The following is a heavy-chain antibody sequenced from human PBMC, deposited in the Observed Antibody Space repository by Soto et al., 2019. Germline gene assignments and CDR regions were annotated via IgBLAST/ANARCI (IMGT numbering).Heavy chain of an antibody. V-gene: IGHV1-18*01. D-gene: IGHD6-19*01. Sequence: QVQLVQSGAEVKKPGASVKVSCKASGYTFTSYGISWVRQAPGQGLEWMGWISAYNGNTNYAQKLQGRVTMTTDTSTSTAYMELRSLRSDDTAVYYCASDQQSIAVAGRVWFDPWGQGTLVTVSS. CDR3: ASDQQSIAVAGRVWFDP. CDR2: ISAYNGNT. CDR1: GYTFTSYG. J-gene: IGHJ5*02.